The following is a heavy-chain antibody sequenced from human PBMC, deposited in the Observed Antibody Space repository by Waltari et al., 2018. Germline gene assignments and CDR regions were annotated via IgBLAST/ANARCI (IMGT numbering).Heavy chain of an antibody. V-gene: IGHV4-4*07. D-gene: IGHD5-18*01. CDR2: IYTSGST. Sequence: QVQLQESGPGLVKPSETLSLTCTVSGGSISSYYWSWIRQPAGKGLEWIGRIYTSGSTNYNPSLKSRVTMSVDTSKNQFSLKLSSVTAADTAVYYCARDGRTAMVALNWFDPWGQGTLVTVSS. J-gene: IGHJ5*02. CDR1: GGSISSYY. CDR3: ARDGRTAMVALNWFDP.